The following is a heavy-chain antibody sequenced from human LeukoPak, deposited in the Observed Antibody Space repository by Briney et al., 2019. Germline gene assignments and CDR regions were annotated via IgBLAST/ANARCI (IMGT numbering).Heavy chain of an antibody. D-gene: IGHD5-18*01. CDR3: ARDVAAMRGGDFDY. CDR1: GITFSSYG. V-gene: IGHV3-48*04. CDR2: ISSSGSTI. J-gene: IGHJ4*02. Sequence: GRSLRLSCAASGITFSSYGMHWVRQAPGKGLEWVSYISSSGSTIYYADSVKGRFTISRDNAKNSLYLQMNSPRAEDTAVYYCARDVAAMRGGDFDYWGQGTLVTVSS.